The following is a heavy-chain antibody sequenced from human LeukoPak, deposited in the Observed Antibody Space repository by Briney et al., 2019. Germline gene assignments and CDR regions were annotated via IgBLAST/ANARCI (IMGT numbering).Heavy chain of an antibody. CDR1: EHTDTASD. V-gene: IGHV1-2*02. CDR2: IDPNSGGT. J-gene: IGHJ5*02. CDR3: ARGKLEDSIGYNWLDP. D-gene: IGHD3-22*01. Sequence: ASVKVSCKASEHTDTASDIHWLSQAPGQGLEWMGWIDPNSGGTNYAQNFQGRVTMTRDTSISTAYLELSSLEADDTDVYYCARGKLEDSIGYNWLDPWGQGTLVTVSS.